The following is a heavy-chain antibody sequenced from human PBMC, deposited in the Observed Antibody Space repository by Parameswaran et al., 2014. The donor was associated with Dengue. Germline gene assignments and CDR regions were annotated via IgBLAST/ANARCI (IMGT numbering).Heavy chain of an antibody. V-gene: IGHV1-18*01. D-gene: IGHD6-13*01. CDR2: ISAYNGNT. J-gene: IGHJ6*02. CDR3: ARVWQQLVTSYYYYGMDV. CDR1: ISS. Sequence: ISSARLVRQAPGQGLEWMGWISAYNGNTNYAQKLQGRVTMTTDTSTSTAYMELRSLRSDDTAVYYCARVWQQLVTSYYYYGMDVWGQGTTVTVSS.